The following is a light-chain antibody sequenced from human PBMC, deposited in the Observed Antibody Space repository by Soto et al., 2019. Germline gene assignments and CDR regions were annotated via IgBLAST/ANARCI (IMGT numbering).Light chain of an antibody. V-gene: IGKV3-11*01. J-gene: IGKJ4*01. CDR2: DAS. Sequence: EIVFTQSPATLSLSPGERATLSCRASQSVSSYLAWYQQKPGQAPRLLIYDASNRATGIPARFSGSGSGTDFTLTIRSLENEDFAVYYCQQRSNWPPPTFGGGTKVEIK. CDR3: QQRSNWPPPT. CDR1: QSVSSY.